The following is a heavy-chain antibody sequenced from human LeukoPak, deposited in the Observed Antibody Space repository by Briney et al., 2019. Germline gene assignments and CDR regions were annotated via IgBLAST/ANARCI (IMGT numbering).Heavy chain of an antibody. CDR2: ISSSGSDK. V-gene: IGHV3-48*03. Sequence: GGSLRLSCAASGFPFSDHEMNWVRQAPGKGLEWVSYISSSGSDKYYPDSVKGRFTISRDNAKNSLYLQMNSLRAEDTAVYYCARRTSGAFAIWGQGTRVTVSS. J-gene: IGHJ3*02. CDR3: ARRTSGAFAI. CDR1: GFPFSDHE.